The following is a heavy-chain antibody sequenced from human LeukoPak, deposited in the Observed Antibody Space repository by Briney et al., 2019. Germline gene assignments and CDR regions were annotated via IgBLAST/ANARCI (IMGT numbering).Heavy chain of an antibody. CDR3: ARDSYCGGDCYSSFDY. CDR2: ISWNSGSI. D-gene: IGHD2-21*02. CDR1: GFTFDDYA. V-gene: IGHV3-9*01. J-gene: IGHJ4*02. Sequence: GGSLRLSCAASGFTFDDYAMHWVRQAPGKGLEWVSGISWNSGSIGYADSVKGRFTISRDNAKNSLYLQMNSLRAEDTAVYYCARDSYCGGDCYSSFDYWGQGTLVTVSS.